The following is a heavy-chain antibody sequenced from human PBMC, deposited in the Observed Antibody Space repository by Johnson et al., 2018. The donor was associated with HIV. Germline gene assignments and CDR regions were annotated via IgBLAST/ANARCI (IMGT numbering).Heavy chain of an antibody. CDR1: GFTFSSYG. CDR2: ISYDGSNK. V-gene: IGHV3-30*03. J-gene: IGHJ3*02. CDR3: ARQTLRAFDI. Sequence: QVQLVESVGGVVQPGRSLRLSCAASGFTFSSYGMYWVRQAPGKGLEWVALISYDGSNKKKADSVKGRFTISRENSKNTLYLQMHSLRAEDTAVYFCARQTLRAFDIWGQGTIVTVSS.